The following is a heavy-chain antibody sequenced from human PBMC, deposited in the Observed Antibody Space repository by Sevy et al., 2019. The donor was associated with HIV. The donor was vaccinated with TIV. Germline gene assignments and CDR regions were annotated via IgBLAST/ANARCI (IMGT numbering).Heavy chain of an antibody. Sequence: SETLSLTCTVHGEPFSGYYWSWIRQPPGKGLEWIGEINHSGITHYNPSLKSRVTLSVDTSKNPFSLKLSSVTAAGTGVYYCGRQDLATAAPRAYWGQGSLVTVSS. J-gene: IGHJ4*02. V-gene: IGHV4-34*01. CDR2: INHSGIT. D-gene: IGHD6-6*01. CDR1: GEPFSGYY. CDR3: GRQDLATAAPRAY.